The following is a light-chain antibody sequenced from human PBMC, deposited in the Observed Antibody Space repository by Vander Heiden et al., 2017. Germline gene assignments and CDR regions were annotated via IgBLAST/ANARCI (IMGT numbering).Light chain of an antibody. CDR2: QDT. CDR3: QAWDSSNVV. Sequence: SYELTQPPSVSVSPGQTASITCSGDNLGDKYACWYQQKAGQSPVVVIYQDTKRPAGIPERFSGSNSGSTATLTISGTQAMDEADYYCQAWDSSNVVFGGGTKLTVL. CDR1: NLGDKY. J-gene: IGLJ2*01. V-gene: IGLV3-1*01.